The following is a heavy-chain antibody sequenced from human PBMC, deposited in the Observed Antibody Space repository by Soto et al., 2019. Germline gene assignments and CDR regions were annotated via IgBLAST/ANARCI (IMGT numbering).Heavy chain of an antibody. CDR2: INASGDFT. V-gene: IGHV3-23*01. D-gene: IGHD2-2*03. CDR3: AKEDGYCSSSSCPFGLGV. CDR1: GFIFGSYA. Sequence: EVQLLESGGGLLQPGGSLRLSCAASGFIFGSYAMGWVRQAPGKGLEWVSDINASGDFTFYADSVKGRFTISRDNSKNTLYLQMNSLRADDTAVYFCAKEDGYCSSSSCPFGLGVWGQGTTVTVSS. J-gene: IGHJ6*02.